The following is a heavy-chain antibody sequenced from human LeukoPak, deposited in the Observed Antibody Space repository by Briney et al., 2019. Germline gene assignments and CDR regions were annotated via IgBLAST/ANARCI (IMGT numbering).Heavy chain of an antibody. CDR2: IYTSGST. V-gene: IGHV4-4*09. Sequence: PSETLSLTCTVSGGSISSYYWSWIRQPPGKGLEWIGYIYTSGSTNYNPSLKSRVTISVDTSKNQFSLKLSSVTAADTAVYYCASTDILTGYYQGWGQGTLVTVSS. D-gene: IGHD3-9*01. J-gene: IGHJ4*02. CDR3: ASTDILTGYYQG. CDR1: GGSISSYY.